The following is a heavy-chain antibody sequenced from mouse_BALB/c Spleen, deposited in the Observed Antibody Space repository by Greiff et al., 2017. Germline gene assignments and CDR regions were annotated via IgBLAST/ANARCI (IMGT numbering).Heavy chain of an antibody. CDR3: ARNYGSRYYYAMDY. Sequence: VQLQQSGPGLVKPSQSLSLTCTVTGYSITSDYAWNWIRQFPGNKLEWMGYISYSGSTSYNQSLKSRISITRDTSKNQFFLQLNSVTTEDTATYYCARNYGSRYYYAMDYWGQGTSVTVSS. D-gene: IGHD1-1*01. CDR1: GYSITSDYA. CDR2: ISYSGST. J-gene: IGHJ4*01. V-gene: IGHV3-2*02.